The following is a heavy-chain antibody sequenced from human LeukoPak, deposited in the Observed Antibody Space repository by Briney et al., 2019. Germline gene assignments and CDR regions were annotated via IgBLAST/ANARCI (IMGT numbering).Heavy chain of an antibody. CDR3: ATDYYDSSGYYYGGYYYYYMDV. V-gene: IGHV3-21*01. CDR2: ISSSSSHM. Sequence: GGSLRLSCAASGFTFSIYSMTWVRQAPGKGLEWVSSISSSSSHMYYADSLKGRFTISRDNAKNSLYLQMNSLRAEDSAMYYCATDYYDSSGYYYGGYYYYYMDVWGKGTTVTVSS. D-gene: IGHD3-22*01. CDR1: GFTFSIYS. J-gene: IGHJ6*03.